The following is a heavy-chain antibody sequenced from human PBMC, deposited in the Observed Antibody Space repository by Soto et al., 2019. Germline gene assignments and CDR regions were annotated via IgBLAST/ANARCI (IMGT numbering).Heavy chain of an antibody. V-gene: IGHV1-18*01. CDR3: ARDSTGTTRYWFDP. Sequence: ASVKVSCKASGYTFTSYGISWVRQAPGQGLEWMGWISAYNGNTNYAQKLQGRVTMTTDTSTSTAYMELRSLRSDDTAVYYCARDSTGTTRYWFDPWGQGTLVTVSS. J-gene: IGHJ5*02. CDR1: GYTFTSYG. D-gene: IGHD1-1*01. CDR2: ISAYNGNT.